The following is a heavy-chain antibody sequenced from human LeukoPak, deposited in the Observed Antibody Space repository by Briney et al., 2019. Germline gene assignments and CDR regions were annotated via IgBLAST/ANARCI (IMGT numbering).Heavy chain of an antibody. V-gene: IGHV4-34*01. D-gene: IGHD3-10*01. J-gene: IGHJ4*02. CDR2: IHNSGTT. Sequence: SETLSLTCAVSGGPFSGYFWSWIRQSSGKGLEWIGEIHNSGTTNYNPSLNSRVTISGDTSKNQFYPNLSSVTAADTAVYYCARRYYYNLGSFPFDFWGQGTLVTVSS. CDR3: ARRYYYNLGSFPFDF. CDR1: GGPFSGYF.